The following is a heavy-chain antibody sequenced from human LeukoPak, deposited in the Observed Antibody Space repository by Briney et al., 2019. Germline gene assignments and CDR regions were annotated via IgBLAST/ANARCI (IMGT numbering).Heavy chain of an antibody. CDR1: GYTFTSYY. J-gene: IGHJ4*02. CDR3: ARDDSSGYHTDY. Sequence: ASVKVSCKASGYTFTSYYMHWVRQAPGQGLEWMGIVNPSGGSTSYAQKFQGRVTMTRDTSTSTVYMELSSLRSEDTAVYYCARDDSSGYHTDYWGQGTLVTVSS. V-gene: IGHV1-46*01. D-gene: IGHD3-22*01. CDR2: VNPSGGST.